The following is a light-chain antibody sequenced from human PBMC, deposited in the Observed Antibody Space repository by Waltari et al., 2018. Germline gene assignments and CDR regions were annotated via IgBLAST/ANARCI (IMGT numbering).Light chain of an antibody. J-gene: IGKJ1*01. CDR2: AAS. CDR1: QSISNW. CDR3: QQTNSFPRT. V-gene: IGKV1-12*01. Sequence: DLQMTPSPSFGSASVGDRVTNTCWASQSISNWLAWYQQKPGKAPKFLIYAASSLESGVPSRFGGSGSGTDFTLTISSLQPEDFATYYCQQTNSFPRTFGQGTKVEIK.